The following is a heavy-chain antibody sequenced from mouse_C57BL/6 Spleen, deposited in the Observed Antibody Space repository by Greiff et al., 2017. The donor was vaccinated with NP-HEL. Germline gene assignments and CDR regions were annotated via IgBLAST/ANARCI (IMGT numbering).Heavy chain of an antibody. CDR1: GYSFTGYY. CDR3: ARLLRYSFDY. CDR2: INPSTGGT. D-gene: IGHD1-1*01. V-gene: IGHV1-42*01. J-gene: IGHJ2*01. Sequence: VHVKQSGPELVKPGASVKISCKASGYSFTGYYMNWVKQSPEKSLEWIGEINPSTGGTTYNQKFKAKATLTVDKSSSTAYMQLKSLTSEDSAVYYCARLLRYSFDYWGQGTTLTVSS.